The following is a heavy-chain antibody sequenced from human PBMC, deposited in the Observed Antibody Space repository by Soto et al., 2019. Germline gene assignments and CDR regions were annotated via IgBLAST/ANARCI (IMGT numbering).Heavy chain of an antibody. J-gene: IGHJ4*02. D-gene: IGHD1-26*01. CDR1: GGSISSNNW. Sequence: SETLSLTCAVSGGSISSNNWWSWVRQPPGKGLEWIGEIFHSGSTHYSPSLKSRVTISVDKSKNHFSLNLTSVTAADTAVYYCARVYSGSYSDSWGQGTRVTVSS. CDR3: ARVYSGSYSDS. V-gene: IGHV4-4*02. CDR2: IFHSGST.